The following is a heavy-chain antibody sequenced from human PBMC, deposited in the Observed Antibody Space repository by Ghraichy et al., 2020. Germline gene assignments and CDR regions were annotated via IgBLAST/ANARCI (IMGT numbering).Heavy chain of an antibody. CDR3: ATLRGFSSGGHHYYYGMDV. J-gene: IGHJ6*02. D-gene: IGHD5-18*01. CDR1: GFTFSNYA. CDR2: ISSGGEGT. V-gene: IGHV3-23*01. Sequence: SLNISCAASGFTFSNYAMSWVRQAPGKGLEWVSGISSGGEGTYSADSVKGRFTISRDNSQNTLFLQMNSLRAEDTAVYFCATLRGFSSGGHHYYYGMDVWGLGTTVTVSS.